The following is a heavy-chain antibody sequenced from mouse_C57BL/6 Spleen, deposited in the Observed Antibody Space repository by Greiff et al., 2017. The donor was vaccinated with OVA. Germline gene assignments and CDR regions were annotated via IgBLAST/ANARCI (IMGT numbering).Heavy chain of an antibody. CDR2: IYPGSGNT. CDR1: GYTFTDYY. D-gene: IGHD2-2*01. J-gene: IGHJ3*01. Sequence: QVHVKQSGAELVRPGASVKLSCKASGYTFTDYYINWVKQRPGQGLEWIARIYPGSGNTYYNEKFKGKATLTAEKSSSTAYMQLSSLTSEDSAVYFCAYGYDRFAYWGQGTLVTVSA. CDR3: AYGYDRFAY. V-gene: IGHV1-76*01.